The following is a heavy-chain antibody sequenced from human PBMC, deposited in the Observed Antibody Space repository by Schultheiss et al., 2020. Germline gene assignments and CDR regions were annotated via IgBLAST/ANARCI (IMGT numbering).Heavy chain of an antibody. V-gene: IGHV4-59*08. CDR3: AREGALGGFDY. CDR2: IYYSGST. J-gene: IGHJ4*02. CDR1: GGSISSYY. Sequence: SETLSLTCTVSGGSISSYYWSWIRQPPGKGLEWIGYIYYSGSTNYNPSLKSRLTISVDTSKNQFSLKLSSVTAADTAVYYCAREGALGGFDYWGQGTLVTVSS. D-gene: IGHD3-16*01.